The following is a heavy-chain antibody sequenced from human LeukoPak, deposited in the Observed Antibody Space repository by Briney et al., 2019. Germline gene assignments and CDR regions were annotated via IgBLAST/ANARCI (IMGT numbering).Heavy chain of an antibody. D-gene: IGHD6-13*01. CDR3: ARDRDGSSRNWFDP. J-gene: IGHJ5*02. CDR2: INPNSGGT. V-gene: IGHV1-2*06. CDR1: GYTFSGYY. Sequence: ASVKVSCKASGYTFSGYYIHWVRQAPGQGLEWMGRINPNSGGTNYEQKFQGRVTMTRDASITTAYMELSSLISDDTAVYYCARDRDGSSRNWFDPWGQGTLVTVSS.